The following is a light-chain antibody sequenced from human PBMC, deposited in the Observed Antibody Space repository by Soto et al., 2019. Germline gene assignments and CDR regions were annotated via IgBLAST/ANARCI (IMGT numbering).Light chain of an antibody. V-gene: IGKV3-15*01. Sequence: EIVMTQSPATLSVSPGDRATLSCRASQSVSSSLAWYQQKPGQAPRLLIYRASTRATGIPARFSGSGSGTEFTLTLSSLQSEDFAVSYCQQYYKWPPITFGQGTRLEIK. J-gene: IGKJ5*01. CDR2: RAS. CDR1: QSVSSS. CDR3: QQYYKWPPIT.